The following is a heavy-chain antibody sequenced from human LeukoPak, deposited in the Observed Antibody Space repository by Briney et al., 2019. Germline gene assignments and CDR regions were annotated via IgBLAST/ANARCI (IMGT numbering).Heavy chain of an antibody. CDR2: ISGSGGST. CDR3: AKSLPYYDFWSGYYTPDAFDI. V-gene: IGHV3-23*01. Sequence: GGSLRLSCAASGFTFSSYAMSWVRQAPGKGLEWVSAISGSGGSTYYADSVKGRFTISRDNSKNTLYLQMNSLRAEDTAVYYCAKSLPYYDFWSGYYTPDAFDIWGQGTMVTVPS. J-gene: IGHJ3*02. CDR1: GFTFSSYA. D-gene: IGHD3-3*01.